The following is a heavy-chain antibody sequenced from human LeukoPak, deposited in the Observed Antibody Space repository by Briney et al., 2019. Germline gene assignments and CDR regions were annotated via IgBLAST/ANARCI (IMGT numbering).Heavy chain of an antibody. D-gene: IGHD3-16*01. CDR2: IWYDGSKN. CDR1: GFTFSSYG. J-gene: IGHJ5*02. Sequence: GGSLRLSCAASGFTFSSYGMHWVRQAPGKGLEWVAVIWYDGSKNYYADSVKGRFTISRDNSKNTLYLQMNSLRAEDTAVYYCARGRGGFFDHWGQGTLVTVSS. CDR3: ARGRGGFFDH. V-gene: IGHV3-33*08.